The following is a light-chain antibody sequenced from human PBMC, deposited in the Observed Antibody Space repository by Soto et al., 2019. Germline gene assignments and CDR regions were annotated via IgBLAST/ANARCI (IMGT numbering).Light chain of an antibody. CDR3: SSYAGNLYV. Sequence: LTQPPSASGSPGQSVTISCTGTSSDVGGYNYVAWYQQHPGKAPKLMISEVTKRPSGVPDRFSGSKSGNTASLTISGLQAEDEADYYCSSYAGNLYVFGTGTKVTV. J-gene: IGLJ1*01. CDR1: SSDVGGYNY. V-gene: IGLV2-8*01. CDR2: EVT.